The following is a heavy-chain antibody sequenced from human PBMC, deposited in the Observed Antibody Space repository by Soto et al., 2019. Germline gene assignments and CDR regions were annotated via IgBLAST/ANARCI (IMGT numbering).Heavy chain of an antibody. V-gene: IGHV3-23*01. D-gene: IGHD4-17*01. CDR3: TKEHDYGYYGWFDP. J-gene: IGHJ5*02. CDR1: GFICSSYD. CDR2: ILVDGRT. Sequence: PGGSLRLSCAASGFICSSYDMSWVRQAPGKGLEWVSTILVDGRTFYVDSVKGRFTISRDNSKNTLYMQMTTLTAEDTAIYYCTKEHDYGYYGWFDPWGQGTLVTVSS.